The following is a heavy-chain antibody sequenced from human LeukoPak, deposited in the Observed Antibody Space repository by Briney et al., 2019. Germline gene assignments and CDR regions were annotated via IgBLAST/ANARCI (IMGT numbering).Heavy chain of an antibody. V-gene: IGHV1-69*05. J-gene: IGHJ6*03. CDR1: RGTFSSYA. CDR3: ARVRSSSWYPVPYYMDV. Sequence: SVKVSCKASRGTFSSYAISWVRQAPGQGLEWMGGIIPIFGTANYAQKFQGRVTITTDESTSTAYMELSILRSEDTAVYYCARVRSSSWYPVPYYMDVWGKGTTVTVSS. D-gene: IGHD6-13*01. CDR2: IIPIFGTA.